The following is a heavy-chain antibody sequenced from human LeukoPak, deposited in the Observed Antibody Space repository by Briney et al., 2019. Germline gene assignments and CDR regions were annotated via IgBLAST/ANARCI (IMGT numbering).Heavy chain of an antibody. D-gene: IGHD1-26*01. CDR2: ISGSSTYT. J-gene: IGHJ4*02. CDR3: ARVGSRGYYFDY. CDR1: GFTFSDYY. V-gene: IGHV3-11*06. Sequence: SGGSLRLSCASSGFTFSDYYMSWIRQAPGKGLEWVSHISGSSTYTNYADSVKGRFTISRDNANNSLYLQMNSLTAEDTAVFYCARVGSRGYYFDYWGQGTLVSVSS.